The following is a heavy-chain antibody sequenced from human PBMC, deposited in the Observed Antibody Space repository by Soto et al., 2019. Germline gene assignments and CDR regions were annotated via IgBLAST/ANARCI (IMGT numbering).Heavy chain of an antibody. J-gene: IGHJ5*02. V-gene: IGHV4-61*01. Sequence: SVAEGSIISCCSYRLRNSQTAGKGLEWIRYIYYSGSTNSNPSLKSRVTISVDTSKNQFSLKLSSVTAADTAVYYCARGMPYCSSTNCYNWFDPRGQGTLVTVSS. D-gene: IGHD2-2*01. CDR1: EGSIISCCSY. CDR2: IYYSGST. CDR3: ARGMPYCSSTNCYNWFDP.